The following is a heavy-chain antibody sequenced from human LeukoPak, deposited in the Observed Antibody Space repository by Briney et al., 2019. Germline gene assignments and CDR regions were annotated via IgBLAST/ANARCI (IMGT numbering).Heavy chain of an antibody. V-gene: IGHV3-23*01. Sequence: GGSLRLSCAASGFTFSSYAMSWVRQAPGKGLEWVSAISGSGGSTYYADSVKGRFTISRDNSKNTLYLQMNSLRAEDTAVYYCAKQMIEAAAGLYYFDYWGQGTLVTVSS. CDR2: ISGSGGST. CDR3: AKQMIEAAAGLYYFDY. J-gene: IGHJ4*02. CDR1: GFTFSSYA. D-gene: IGHD6-13*01.